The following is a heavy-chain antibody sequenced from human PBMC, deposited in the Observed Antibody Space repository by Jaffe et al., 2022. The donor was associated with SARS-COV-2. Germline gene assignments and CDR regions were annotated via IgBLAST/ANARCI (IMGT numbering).Heavy chain of an antibody. D-gene: IGHD3-3*01. Sequence: EVQLVESGGGLVQPGGSLRLSCAASGFTFSSYWMTWVRQAPGKGLEWVANIKQDGSEKYYVDSVKGRFTISRDNAKNSLYLQMNSLTAEDTAVYYCARDALNNFWSGGYFDYWGQGTLVTVSS. J-gene: IGHJ4*02. V-gene: IGHV3-7*03. CDR3: ARDALNNFWSGGYFDY. CDR1: GFTFSSYW. CDR2: IKQDGSEK.